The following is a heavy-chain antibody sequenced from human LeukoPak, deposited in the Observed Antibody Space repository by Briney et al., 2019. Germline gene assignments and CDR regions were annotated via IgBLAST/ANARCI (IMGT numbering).Heavy chain of an antibody. CDR3: AGSLGYCTSNVCYLKY. J-gene: IGHJ4*02. CDR1: GYTFTSYY. D-gene: IGHD2-8*01. CDR2: INPSDGST. Sequence: GASVKVSCKASGYTFTSYYMHWVRQAPGQGLEWMGIINPSDGSTTYAQRFQGRVTMTRDTYTNTAYMELRSLRSDDTAVYYCAGSLGYCTSNVCYLKYWGQGTLVTVSS. V-gene: IGHV1-46*01.